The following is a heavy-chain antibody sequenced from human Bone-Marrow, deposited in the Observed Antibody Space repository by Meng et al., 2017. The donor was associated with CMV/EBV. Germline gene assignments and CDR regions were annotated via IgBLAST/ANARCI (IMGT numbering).Heavy chain of an antibody. V-gene: IGHV4-34*01. J-gene: IGHJ4*02. D-gene: IGHD6-13*01. CDR3: ARGPLTYSSSWYGAGLGY. CDR2: INHSGST. CDR1: GSFSGYY. Sequence: GSFSGYYWSWIRQPPGKGLEWIGEINHSGSTNYNPSLKSRVTISVDTSKNQFSLKLSSVTAADTAVYYCARGPLTYSSSWYGAGLGYWGQGTLVTVFS.